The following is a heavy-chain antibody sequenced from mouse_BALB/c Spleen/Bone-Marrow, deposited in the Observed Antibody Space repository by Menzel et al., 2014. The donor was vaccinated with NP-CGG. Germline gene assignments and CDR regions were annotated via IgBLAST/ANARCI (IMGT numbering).Heavy chain of an antibody. D-gene: IGHD2-4*01. V-gene: IGHV1-20*02. CDR2: INPYNGDT. J-gene: IGHJ2*01. CDR1: GYSFTGHF. CDR3: ARDYYDYYFDY. Sequence: EVQLQQSGPELVKPGASVKISCRASGYSFTGHFMNWVMQSHGKSLEWIGRINPYNGDTFYNQKFKGKATLTVDKSSSTAHMELRSLASEGSAVYYCARDYYDYYFDYWGQGTTLTVSS.